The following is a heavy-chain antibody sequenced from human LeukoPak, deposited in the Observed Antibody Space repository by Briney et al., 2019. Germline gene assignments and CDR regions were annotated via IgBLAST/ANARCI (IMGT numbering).Heavy chain of an antibody. V-gene: IGHV3-43D*03. CDR1: GFTFDDYA. D-gene: IGHD3-9*01. CDR3: AKDISAGLTGTPFDC. J-gene: IGHJ4*02. CDR2: ISWDGGST. Sequence: SGGSLRLSCAASGFTFDDYAMHWVRQAPGKGLEWVSLISWDGGSTYYADSVKGRFTISRDNAKNSLYLEMNSLRAEDMALYYCAKDISAGLTGTPFDCWGQGTLVTVSS.